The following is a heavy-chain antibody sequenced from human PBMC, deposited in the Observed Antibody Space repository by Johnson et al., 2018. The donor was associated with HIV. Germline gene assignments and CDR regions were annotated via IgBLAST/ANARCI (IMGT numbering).Heavy chain of an antibody. V-gene: IGHV3-30*02. D-gene: IGHD3-3*01. CDR3: ARDASVRFLEWFDAFDI. J-gene: IGHJ3*02. Sequence: VQLVESGGGVVQPGRSRRLSCAASGFIFSSYGMHWVRQAPGKGLEWVAFIRYDGSKKYYADSVKGRFTISRDNSKNTLYLQMNSLRAEDTAVYYCARDASVRFLEWFDAFDIWGQGTMVTVSS. CDR2: IRYDGSKK. CDR1: GFIFSSYG.